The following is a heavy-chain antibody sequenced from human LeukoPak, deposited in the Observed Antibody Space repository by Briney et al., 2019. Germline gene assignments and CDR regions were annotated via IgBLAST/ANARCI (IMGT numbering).Heavy chain of an antibody. CDR1: AFSFSDYW. J-gene: IGHJ4*02. D-gene: IGHD3-10*01. CDR2: INQGGSET. V-gene: IGHV3-7*01. Sequence: GGSLRLSCVASAFSFSDYWMTWVRQAPGKGLEWVANINQGGSETYYVDSVKGRFTISRDNAKNSLDLQMNSLRVEDTGIYYCVKVAKYYYGSETYYFFEHWGQGTPVTASS. CDR3: VKVAKYYYGSETYYFFEH.